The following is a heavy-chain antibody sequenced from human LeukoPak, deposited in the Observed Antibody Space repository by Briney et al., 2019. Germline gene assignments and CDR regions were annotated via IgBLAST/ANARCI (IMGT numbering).Heavy chain of an antibody. CDR3: TRRRGGSSLFDY. J-gene: IGHJ4*02. D-gene: IGHD6-13*01. CDR2: IYYSGST. Sequence: PSETLSLTCTVSGVSVSSSSYYWCWIRQPPGKGLEWIGNIYYSGSTYYNPSLKSRVTISVDTSKNQFSLNLNSVTAADTAVYYCTRRRGGSSLFDYWGQGTLVTVSS. CDR1: GVSVSSSSYY. V-gene: IGHV4-39*01.